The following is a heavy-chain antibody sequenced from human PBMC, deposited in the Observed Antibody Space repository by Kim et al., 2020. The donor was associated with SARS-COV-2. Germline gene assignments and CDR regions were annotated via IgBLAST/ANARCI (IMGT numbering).Heavy chain of an antibody. D-gene: IGHD6-13*01. V-gene: IGHV6-1*01. Sequence: SQTLSLTCAISGDSVSSNSAAWNWIRQSPSRGLEWLGRTYYRSKWYNDYAVSVKSRITINPDTSKNQFSLQLNSVTPEDTAVYYCARELGSGLIAAAGRGLFDPWGQGTLVTVSS. CDR2: TYYRSKWYN. CDR3: ARELGSGLIAAAGRGLFDP. CDR1: GDSVSSNSAA. J-gene: IGHJ5*02.